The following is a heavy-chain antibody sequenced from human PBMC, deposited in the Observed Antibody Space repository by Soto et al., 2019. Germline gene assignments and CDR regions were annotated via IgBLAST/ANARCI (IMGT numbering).Heavy chain of an antibody. D-gene: IGHD1-26*01. V-gene: IGHV3-7*01. CDR2: IKQGGSEK. J-gene: IGHJ4*02. CDR3: VRDRSGSYLEGFDY. Sequence: GGSLRLSCAASGFTFSSFWMTWVRQAPGKGQEWVANIKQGGSEKYYVDSVKGRFTISRDNARNSLFLEMKSLRSEDTAVYSCVRDRSGSYLEGFDYWGQGTLVTVSS. CDR1: GFTFSSFW.